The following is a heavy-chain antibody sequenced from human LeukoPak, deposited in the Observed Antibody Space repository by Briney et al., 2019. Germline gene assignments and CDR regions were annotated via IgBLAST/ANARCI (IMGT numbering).Heavy chain of an antibody. CDR2: IYPGDSDT. V-gene: IGHV5-51*01. J-gene: IGHJ4*02. D-gene: IGHD3-10*01. CDR3: ARTFHGSGSYSPPLGY. CDR1: GYSFTSYW. Sequence: LGESLKISCKGSGYSFTSYWIGWVRQMPGKGLEWMGIIYPGDSDTRYSPSFQGQVTISADKSISTAYLQWSSLKASDTAMYYCARTFHGSGSYSPPLGYWGQGTLVTVSS.